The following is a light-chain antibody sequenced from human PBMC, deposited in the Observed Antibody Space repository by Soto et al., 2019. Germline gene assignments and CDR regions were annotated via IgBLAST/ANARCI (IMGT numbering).Light chain of an antibody. Sequence: EIVMTQSPATLSVSPGERATLSCRASQSVSSNLAWYQQKPGQAPRLLIYGASTRATGIPARFSGSGSGTAFTLNISSLQPEDFAVYYCQQYNSWFRTFGQGTKVEIK. CDR1: QSVSSN. CDR2: GAS. V-gene: IGKV3-15*01. CDR3: QQYNSWFRT. J-gene: IGKJ1*01.